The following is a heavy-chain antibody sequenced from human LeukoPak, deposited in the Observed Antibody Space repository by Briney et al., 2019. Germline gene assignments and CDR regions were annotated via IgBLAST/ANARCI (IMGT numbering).Heavy chain of an antibody. D-gene: IGHD6-19*01. Sequence: GASVKVSCKVSGYTLTELSMHWVRQAPGQGLEWMGGIIPIFGTANYAQKFQGRATITADESTSTAYMELSSLRSEDTAVYYCAGCSGWYGTPFDYWGQGTLVTVSS. CDR2: IIPIFGTA. V-gene: IGHV1-69*13. J-gene: IGHJ4*02. CDR3: AGCSGWYGTPFDY. CDR1: GYTLTELS.